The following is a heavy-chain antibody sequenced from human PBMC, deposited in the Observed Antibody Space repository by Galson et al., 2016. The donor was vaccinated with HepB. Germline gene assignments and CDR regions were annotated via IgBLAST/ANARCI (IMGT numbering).Heavy chain of an antibody. D-gene: IGHD2-21*02. V-gene: IGHV1-46*02. CDR2: INPSGGST. J-gene: IGHJ6*02. CDR3: ARDPCGGDCYSPYRFYYYDMDV. Sequence: SCKASGSTFNVYFVHWVRQAPGQGLEWMGIINPSGGSTSYAQKFQGRVTMTRDTSTSTVYMELRSLRSEDTAVYYCARDPCGGDCYSPYRFYYYDMDVWGQGTTVPVSS. CDR1: GSTFNVYF.